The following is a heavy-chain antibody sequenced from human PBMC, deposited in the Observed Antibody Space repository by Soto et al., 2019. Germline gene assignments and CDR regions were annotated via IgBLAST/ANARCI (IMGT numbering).Heavy chain of an antibody. Sequence: QLQLQESGPGLLRPSETLSLTCTVSGGSLSSSSYYWGWIRQSPGKGLEWIGNIYYSGNTFYNPSLKNRVTISVDTSKNQFYLHLSSVTAADTAIFYCASIAAPGTTHFDFWGQGTLVTVSS. CDR3: ASIAAPGTTHFDF. J-gene: IGHJ4*02. CDR2: IYYSGNT. D-gene: IGHD6-13*01. CDR1: GGSLSSSSYY. V-gene: IGHV4-39*01.